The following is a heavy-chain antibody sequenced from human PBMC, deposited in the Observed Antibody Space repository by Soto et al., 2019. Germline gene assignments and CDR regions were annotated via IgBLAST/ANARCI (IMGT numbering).Heavy chain of an antibody. J-gene: IGHJ4*02. CDR3: ARTYIAAAAPFDY. Sequence: ASVKVSCKASGGTFSSYTVSWVRQAPGQGLEWMGRIIPILGIANYAQKFQGRVTITADKSTSTAYMELSSLRSEDTAVYYCARTYIAAAAPFDYWGQGTLVTVSS. CDR2: IIPILGIA. V-gene: IGHV1-69*02. D-gene: IGHD6-13*01. CDR1: GGTFSSYT.